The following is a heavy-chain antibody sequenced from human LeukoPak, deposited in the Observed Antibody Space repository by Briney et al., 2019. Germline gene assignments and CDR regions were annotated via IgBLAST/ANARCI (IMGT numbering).Heavy chain of an antibody. CDR1: GFTFTSYD. J-gene: IGHJ4*02. CDR2: IIPILGIA. Sequence: ASVKVSCMASGFTFTSYDINWVRQAPGQGLEWMGRIIPILGIANYAQKFQGRVTITADKSTSTAYMELSSLRSEDTAVYYCAARAGIAAAGPYYFDYWGQGTLVTVSS. V-gene: IGHV1-69*04. D-gene: IGHD6-13*01. CDR3: AARAGIAAAGPYYFDY.